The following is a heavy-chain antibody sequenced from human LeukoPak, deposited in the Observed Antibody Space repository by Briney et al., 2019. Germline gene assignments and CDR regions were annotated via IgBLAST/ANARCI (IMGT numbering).Heavy chain of an antibody. V-gene: IGHV3-23*01. J-gene: IGHJ4*02. CDR2: VSGSGGST. CDR3: AKTPSPGYCSNTPCYVAS. CDR1: GFTFSNYA. Sequence: GGSLRLSSAASGFTFSNYAMSWPRQAPAKHFDSFSAVSGSGGSTYYADSVKGRFTISRDNSKNTLYLQMNSLRAEDTAVYYCAKTPSPGYCSNTPCYVASWGQVTLVTVPS. D-gene: IGHD2-2*03.